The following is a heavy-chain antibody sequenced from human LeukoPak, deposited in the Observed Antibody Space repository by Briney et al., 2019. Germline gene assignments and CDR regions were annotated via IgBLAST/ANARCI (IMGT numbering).Heavy chain of an antibody. D-gene: IGHD2-2*01. CDR3: AGVVVPAAMRYYYYYMDV. J-gene: IGHJ6*03. V-gene: IGHV1-69*05. CDR1: GGTFSSYA. Sequence: SVKVSCKASGGTFSSYAISWVRQAPGQGLEWMGGIIPIFGTANYSQKCQGRVTITTDESTSTAYMELSSLRSEDTAVYYCAGVVVPAAMRYYYYYMDVWGKGTTVTVSS. CDR2: IIPIFGTA.